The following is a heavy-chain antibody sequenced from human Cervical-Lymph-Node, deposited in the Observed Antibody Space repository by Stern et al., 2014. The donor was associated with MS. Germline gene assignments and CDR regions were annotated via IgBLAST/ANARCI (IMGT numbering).Heavy chain of an antibody. CDR2: IVPLFGKP. CDR1: GGTFSNYA. V-gene: IGHV1-69*01. J-gene: IGHJ6*02. D-gene: IGHD4-17*01. Sequence: QVQLVQSGAEVKKPGSSVKVSCKASGGTFSNYATSWVRQAPGQGLEWMGGIVPLFGKPNYAQKFQGRVTITADESTSTAYMDLSSLRSEDTAVYYCASPLTATSVPFGYYGIDVWGQGTTVTVS. CDR3: ASPLTATSVPFGYYGIDV.